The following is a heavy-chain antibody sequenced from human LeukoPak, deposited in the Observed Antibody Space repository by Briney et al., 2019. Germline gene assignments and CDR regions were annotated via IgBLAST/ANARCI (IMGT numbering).Heavy chain of an antibody. D-gene: IGHD5-12*01. CDR3: ARGGGYASPIGY. V-gene: IGHV4-59*01. CDR1: GGSISTYN. J-gene: IGHJ4*02. Sequence: SETLSLTCTLSGGSISTYNWSWIRQPPGKGLEWIGYIYHSGSTNYNPSLKSRVTISVDISKNQFSLKLSSVTAADTAVYYCARGGGYASPIGYWGQGALVTVSS. CDR2: IYHSGST.